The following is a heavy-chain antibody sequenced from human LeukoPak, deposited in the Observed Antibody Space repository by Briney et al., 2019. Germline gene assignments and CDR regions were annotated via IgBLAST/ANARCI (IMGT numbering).Heavy chain of an antibody. D-gene: IGHD5-18*01. Sequence: PSETLSLTCTVSGYSISSGYYWGWIRQPPGKGLEWIGSISHSGSTYYSPSLKSRVTISADTSKNQFSLKLSSVTAADTAVYYCARTTEGGYTYDYFYYYYMDVWGKGTTVTISS. CDR2: ISHSGST. CDR1: GYSISSGYY. CDR3: ARTTEGGYTYDYFYYYYMDV. V-gene: IGHV4-38-2*02. J-gene: IGHJ6*03.